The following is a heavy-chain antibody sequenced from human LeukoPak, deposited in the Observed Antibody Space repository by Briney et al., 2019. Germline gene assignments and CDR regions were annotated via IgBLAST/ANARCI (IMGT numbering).Heavy chain of an antibody. CDR3: ARVGGYCSSTSCPRGHDY. V-gene: IGHV1-46*03. Sequence: ASVKVSCKASGYTFTSYYMHWVRQAPGQGLEWMGIINPSGGSTSYAQKFQGRGTMTRDTSTSTVYMELSSLRSEDTAVYYCARVGGYCSSTSCPRGHDYWGQGTLVTVSS. CDR2: INPSGGST. J-gene: IGHJ4*02. D-gene: IGHD2-2*01. CDR1: GYTFTSYY.